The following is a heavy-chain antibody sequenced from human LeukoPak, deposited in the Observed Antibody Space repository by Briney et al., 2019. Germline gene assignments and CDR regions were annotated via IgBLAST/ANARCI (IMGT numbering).Heavy chain of an antibody. CDR2: ISWNGGRI. CDR1: GFTFDDYA. D-gene: IGHD3-22*01. Sequence: GRSLRLSCAASGFTFDDYAMHWVRQAPGKGLEWVSGISWNGGRIGYADSVKGRFAISRDNAKNSLYLQMSSLRAEDTAFYYCAKGSGQYGAYDSSGLDYWGQGTLVTVSP. J-gene: IGHJ4*02. V-gene: IGHV3-9*01. CDR3: AKGSGQYGAYDSSGLDY.